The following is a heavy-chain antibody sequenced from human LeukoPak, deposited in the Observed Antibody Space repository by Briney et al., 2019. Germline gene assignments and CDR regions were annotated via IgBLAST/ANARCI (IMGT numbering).Heavy chain of an antibody. V-gene: IGHV3-23*01. J-gene: IGHJ4*02. CDR3: AKADGDYGSFDY. D-gene: IGHD4-17*01. CDR1: GFTFSSYA. CDR2: ISGSGGST. Sequence: GGSLRLSCAASGFTFSSYAMSWVRQAPGKGLGWVSAISGSGGSTYYADSVKGRFTISRDNSKNTLYLQMNSLRAEDTAVYYCAKADGDYGSFDYWGQGTLVTVSS.